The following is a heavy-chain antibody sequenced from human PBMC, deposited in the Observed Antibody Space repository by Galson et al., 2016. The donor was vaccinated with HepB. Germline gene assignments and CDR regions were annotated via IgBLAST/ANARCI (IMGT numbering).Heavy chain of an antibody. CDR3: ARDMGYCSSTSCYVTAFDV. Sequence: SVKVSCKASGYTVTTYAMNWVRQAPGQGLEWMGWINTNTGKSTYAQGFTGRFVFSLDTSVTTTYLQISGLKAEDTAVYYCARDMGYCSSTSCYVTAFDVGPRDNDHRLC. V-gene: IGHV7-4-1*02. CDR1: GYTVTTYA. D-gene: IGHD2-2*01. CDR2: INTNTGKS. J-gene: IGHJ3*01.